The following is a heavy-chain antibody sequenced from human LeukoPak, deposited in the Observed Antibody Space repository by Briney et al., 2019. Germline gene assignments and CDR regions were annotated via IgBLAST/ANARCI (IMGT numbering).Heavy chain of an antibody. CDR3: VRGRWDYYDSSGYQDY. CDR1: GYTFTSYG. J-gene: IGHJ4*02. V-gene: IGHV1-18*01. Sequence: ASVKVSCKASGYTFTSYGISWVRQAPGQGLEGMGWISADNGKTNYAQKLQGRVTMTTDTSTSTAYMELRSLRSDDTAVYYCVRGRWDYYDSSGYQDYWGQGTLVTVSS. CDR2: ISADNGKT. D-gene: IGHD3-22*01.